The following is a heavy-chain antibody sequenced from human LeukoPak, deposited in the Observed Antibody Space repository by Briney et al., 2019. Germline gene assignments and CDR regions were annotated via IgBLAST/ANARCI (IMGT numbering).Heavy chain of an antibody. Sequence: LRASVKVSCKPSRYTFTNDGITGVRQAPGQGLECMGWISAYNGNTNSAQKFQGRVTMTTDTSTTTAYMELRSLRSDDTAVYYCARGGDYEYFQHWGQGTLVTVSS. J-gene: IGHJ1*01. CDR2: ISAYNGNT. CDR3: ARGGDYEYFQH. CDR1: RYTFTNDG. V-gene: IGHV1-18*01. D-gene: IGHD4-17*01.